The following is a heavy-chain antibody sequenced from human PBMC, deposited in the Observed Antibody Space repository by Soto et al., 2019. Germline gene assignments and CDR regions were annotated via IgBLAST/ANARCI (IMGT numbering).Heavy chain of an antibody. J-gene: IGHJ6*02. CDR2: IIPIFGTA. CDR1: GGTFSSYA. V-gene: IGHV1-69*13. Sequence: SVKVSCKASGGTFSSYAISWVRQAPGQGLEWMGGIIPIFGTANYAQKFQGRVTITADESTSTAYMELSSLRSEDTAVYYCARGAYYDSSGYLVGMDVWGQGTTVTV. D-gene: IGHD3-22*01. CDR3: ARGAYYDSSGYLVGMDV.